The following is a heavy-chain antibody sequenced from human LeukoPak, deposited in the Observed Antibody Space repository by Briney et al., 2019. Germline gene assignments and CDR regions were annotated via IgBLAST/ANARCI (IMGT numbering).Heavy chain of an antibody. Sequence: ASVKVSCKASGYTFISYSMNWVRQAPGQGLEWMGWTSSYNGNTHYAQKLQGRVTMTTDTSTSTAYMELRSLRADDTAVYYCARAEEWEPLDYWGQGTLVTVSS. CDR1: GYTFISYS. CDR2: TSSYNGNT. D-gene: IGHD1-26*01. V-gene: IGHV1-18*01. J-gene: IGHJ4*02. CDR3: ARAEEWEPLDY.